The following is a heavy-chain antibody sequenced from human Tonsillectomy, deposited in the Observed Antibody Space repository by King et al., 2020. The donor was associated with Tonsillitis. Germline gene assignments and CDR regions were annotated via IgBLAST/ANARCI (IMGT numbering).Heavy chain of an antibody. Sequence: QLQESGPGLVKPSQTLSLTCTVSGGSISSGDYYWSWIRQPPGKGLEWIGYIYYSGSTYYNPSLKSRVTISVDTSKNQFSLKLSSVTAADTAVYYCARGYPYDFWSGYSTPFDYWGQGTLVTVSS. CDR3: ARGYPYDFWSGYSTPFDY. CDR1: GGSISSGDYY. D-gene: IGHD3-3*01. J-gene: IGHJ4*02. CDR2: IYYSGST. V-gene: IGHV4-30-4*01.